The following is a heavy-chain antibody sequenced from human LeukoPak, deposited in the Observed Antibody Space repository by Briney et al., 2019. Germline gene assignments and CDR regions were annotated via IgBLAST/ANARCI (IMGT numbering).Heavy chain of an antibody. D-gene: IGHD7-27*01. Sequence: GGSLRLSCAASGFTFSSYSMNWVRQAPGKGLEWVSSISSSSSYIYYADSVKGRFTISRDNAKNSLYLQMNSLRAEDTAAYYCARGGDIGVDAFDIWGQGTMVTVSS. CDR2: ISSSSSYI. CDR3: ARGGDIGVDAFDI. CDR1: GFTFSSYS. V-gene: IGHV3-21*01. J-gene: IGHJ3*02.